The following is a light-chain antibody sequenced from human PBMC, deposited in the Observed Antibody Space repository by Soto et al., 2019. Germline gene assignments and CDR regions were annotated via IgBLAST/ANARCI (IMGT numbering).Light chain of an antibody. Sequence: QSALTQPASVSGSPGHSIPISCTGTSGDIGSYNRVSWYQQHPGKAPKLIIYEVTDRPSGVSNRFSGSKSGNTASLTIAGLQAEDEAEYYCSSYTNINTRAGVFGTGTKLTVL. CDR1: SGDIGSYNR. V-gene: IGLV2-14*01. CDR2: EVT. CDR3: SSYTNINTRAGV. J-gene: IGLJ1*01.